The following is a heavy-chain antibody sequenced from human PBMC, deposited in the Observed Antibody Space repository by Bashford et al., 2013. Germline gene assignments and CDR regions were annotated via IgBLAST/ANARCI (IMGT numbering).Heavy chain of an antibody. CDR3: ARDAGGCNGGDCYGSWVPYHKQGMDV. Sequence: ASVKVSCKASGHTFTGHYIHWVRQAPGQGLEWMGWINPNTGGTNYAPEFQDRVAVTRVPSLSTVYMELNGLKSDDTAVYYCARDAGGCNGGDCYGSWVPYHKQGMDVWGQGTTVTVSS. V-gene: IGHV1-2*02. D-gene: IGHD2-21*02. CDR1: GHTFTGHY. J-gene: IGHJ6*02. CDR2: INPNTGGT.